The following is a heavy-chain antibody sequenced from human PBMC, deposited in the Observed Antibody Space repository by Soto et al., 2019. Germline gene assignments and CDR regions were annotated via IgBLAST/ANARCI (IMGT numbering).Heavy chain of an antibody. Sequence: SETLSLTCAVSGGSISSSNWWSWVRQPPGKGLEWIGEIYHSGSTNYNPSLKSRVTISVDKSKNQFSLKLSSVTAADTAVYYCARWRWYYYGSGSYYWFDPWGQGTLVTVS. CDR1: GGSISSSNW. V-gene: IGHV4-4*02. CDR3: ARWRWYYYGSGSYYWFDP. D-gene: IGHD3-10*01. CDR2: IYHSGST. J-gene: IGHJ5*02.